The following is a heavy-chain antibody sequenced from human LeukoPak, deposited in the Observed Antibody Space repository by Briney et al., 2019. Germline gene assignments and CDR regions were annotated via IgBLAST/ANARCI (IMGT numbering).Heavy chain of an antibody. CDR3: ARGPTWAPAAIDY. CDR1: GFTVSSNY. J-gene: IGHJ4*02. Sequence: GGSLRLSCAASGFTVSSNYMSWVRQAPGKGLEWVSVIYSGGSTYYADSVKGRFTISRDNSKNTLYLQMNSLRAEDTAVYYCARGPTWAPAAIDYWGQGTLVAVSS. CDR2: IYSGGST. V-gene: IGHV3-53*01. D-gene: IGHD2-2*01.